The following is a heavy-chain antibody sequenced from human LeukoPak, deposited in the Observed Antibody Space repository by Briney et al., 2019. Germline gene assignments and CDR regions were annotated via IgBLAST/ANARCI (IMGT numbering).Heavy chain of an antibody. D-gene: IGHD6-13*01. CDR3: AKPRGSWGHVDAFDI. V-gene: IGHV3-30*02. Sequence: GGSLRLSCAASGFTFSSYGMHWVRQAPGKGLEWVAFIRYDGSNKYYADSVKGRFTISRDNSKNTLYLQMNSLRAEDTAVYYCAKPRGSWGHVDAFDIWGQGTMVTVSS. CDR2: IRYDGSNK. CDR1: GFTFSSYG. J-gene: IGHJ3*02.